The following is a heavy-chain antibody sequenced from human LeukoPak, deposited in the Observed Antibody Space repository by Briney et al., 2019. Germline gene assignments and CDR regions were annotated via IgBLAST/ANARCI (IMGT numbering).Heavy chain of an antibody. CDR1: GFTFSSYA. D-gene: IGHD1-1*01. J-gene: IGHJ5*02. Sequence: PGGSLRLSCAASGFTFSSYAMHWVRQAPGKGLEWVAVISYDGSNEYYADSVKGRFTISRDNSKNTLYLQMNSLRAEDTAVYYCARELNGAFDPWGQGTLVTVSS. CDR2: ISYDGSNE. V-gene: IGHV3-30*04. CDR3: ARELNGAFDP.